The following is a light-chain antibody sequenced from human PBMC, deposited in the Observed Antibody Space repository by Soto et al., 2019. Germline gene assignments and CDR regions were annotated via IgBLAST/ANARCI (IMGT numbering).Light chain of an antibody. CDR1: RSVSSY. CDR3: QQRSNWPSIT. CDR2: DAS. Sequence: EIVLTQSPGTLSFSPGERATLSCRASRSVSSYLAWYQQKPGQAPRLLIYDASNRATGIPARFSGSGSGTVFALTISSLEPADSAVYYCQQRSNWPSITFGQGTRLEIK. J-gene: IGKJ5*01. V-gene: IGKV3-11*01.